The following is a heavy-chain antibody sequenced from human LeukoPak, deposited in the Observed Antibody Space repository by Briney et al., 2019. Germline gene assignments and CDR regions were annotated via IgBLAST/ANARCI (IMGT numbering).Heavy chain of an antibody. CDR3: ARGVAPYCGGDCYSDYYYYYMDV. J-gene: IGHJ6*03. V-gene: IGHV4-59*01. D-gene: IGHD2-21*01. CDR1: GGSISSYY. CDR2: IYYSGST. Sequence: SETLSLTCTVSGGSISSYYWSWIRQPPGKGLEWIGYIYYSGSTNYNPSLKSRVTISVDTSKNQFSLKLSSVTAADTAVYYCARGVAPYCGGDCYSDYYYYYMDVWGKGTTVTVSS.